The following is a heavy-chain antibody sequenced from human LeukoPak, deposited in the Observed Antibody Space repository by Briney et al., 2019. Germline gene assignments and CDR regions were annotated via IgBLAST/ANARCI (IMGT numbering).Heavy chain of an antibody. CDR2: IYPGDSDT. CDR3: ARQVMGDSSGYSGFDY. CDR1: GYSFTRYW. V-gene: IGHV5-51*01. D-gene: IGHD3-22*01. J-gene: IGHJ4*02. Sequence: GESLKISCKGSGYSFTRYWIGWVRQMPGKGLEWMGIIYPGDSDTRYSPSFQGQVTISADKSISTAYLQWSSLKASDTAMYYCARQVMGDSSGYSGFDYWGQGTLVTVSS.